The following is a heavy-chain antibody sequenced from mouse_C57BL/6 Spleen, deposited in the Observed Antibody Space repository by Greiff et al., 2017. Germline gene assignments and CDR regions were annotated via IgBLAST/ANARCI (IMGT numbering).Heavy chain of an antibody. D-gene: IGHD2-3*01. Sequence: EVKLVESGGGLVQSGRSLRLSCATSGFTLSDFYMEWVRQAPGKGLEWIAASRNKANDYTTEYSASVKGRFIVSRDTSQSILYLQMNALTAEDTAIYYCAREADGYPWYFDVWGTGTTVTVSS. CDR2: SRNKANDYTT. CDR3: AREADGYPWYFDV. V-gene: IGHV7-1*01. J-gene: IGHJ1*03. CDR1: GFTLSDFY.